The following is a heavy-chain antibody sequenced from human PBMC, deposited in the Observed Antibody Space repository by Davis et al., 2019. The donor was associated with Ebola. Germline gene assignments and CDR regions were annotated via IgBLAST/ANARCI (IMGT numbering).Heavy chain of an antibody. J-gene: IGHJ6*02. D-gene: IGHD1-1*01. V-gene: IGHV1-46*01. CDR1: GYTFTSYG. CDR2: INPSGGST. CDR3: AADPGYRYYYGMDV. Sequence: AASVKVSCKASGYTFTSYGISWVRQAPGQGLEWMGIINPSGGSTSYAQKFQERVTITRDMSTSTAYMELSSLRSEDTAVYYCAADPGYRYYYGMDVWGQGTTVTVSS.